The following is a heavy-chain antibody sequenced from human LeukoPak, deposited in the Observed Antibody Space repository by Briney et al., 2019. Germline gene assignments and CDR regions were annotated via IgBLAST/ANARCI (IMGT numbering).Heavy chain of an antibody. V-gene: IGHV1-69*13. CDR3: AIAVAGSYYYYYYGMDV. CDR1: GGTFSSYA. Sequence: SVKVSCKASGGTFSSYAISWVRQAPGQGLEWMGGIIPIFGTANYAQKFQGRVTITADESTSTAYMEPSSLRSEDTAVYYCAIAVAGSYYYYYYGMDVWGQGTTVTVSS. CDR2: IIPIFGTA. D-gene: IGHD6-19*01. J-gene: IGHJ6*02.